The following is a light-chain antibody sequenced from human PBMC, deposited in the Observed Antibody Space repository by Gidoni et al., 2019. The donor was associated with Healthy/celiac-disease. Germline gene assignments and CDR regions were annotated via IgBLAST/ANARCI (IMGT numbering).Light chain of an antibody. V-gene: IGLV1-40*01. J-gene: IGLJ7*01. Sequence: QSVLTQPPSVSGAPVQSVTISCTGSSSNIGAGYDVHWYQQLPGTAPKLLIYGNSNRPSGVPDRFSGSKSGTSASLAITGLQDEDEADYYCKSDDSSLSGAVFGGGTQLTVL. CDR2: GNS. CDR3: KSDDSSLSGAV. CDR1: SSNIGAGYD.